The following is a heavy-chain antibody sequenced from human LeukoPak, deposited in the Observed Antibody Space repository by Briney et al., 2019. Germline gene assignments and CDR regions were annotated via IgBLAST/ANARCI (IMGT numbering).Heavy chain of an antibody. J-gene: IGHJ4*02. Sequence: GASVKVSCKASGYTFTGYYMHWVRQAPGQGLEWMGWINPNSGGTNYAQKFQGRVTMTRDTSISTAYMELSRLRSADTAVYYCARGSYSGSYYYFDYWGQGTLVTVSS. CDR1: GYTFTGYY. D-gene: IGHD1-26*01. CDR3: ARGSYSGSYYYFDY. V-gene: IGHV1-2*02. CDR2: INPNSGGT.